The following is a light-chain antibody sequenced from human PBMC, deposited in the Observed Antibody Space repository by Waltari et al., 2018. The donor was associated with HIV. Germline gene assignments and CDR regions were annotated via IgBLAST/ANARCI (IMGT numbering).Light chain of an antibody. CDR1: QNVNRY. J-gene: IGKJ2*01. Sequence: IQMTQSPSSLSASIGDSVTISCRASQNVNRYIHWYQQKPGKAPELLIYAASSLQRGVPSRFSGAGSGTDFTLTISSLEPDDFATYYCQQSYNTPYTFGQGTELDI. CDR3: QQSYNTPYT. CDR2: AAS. V-gene: IGKV1-39*01.